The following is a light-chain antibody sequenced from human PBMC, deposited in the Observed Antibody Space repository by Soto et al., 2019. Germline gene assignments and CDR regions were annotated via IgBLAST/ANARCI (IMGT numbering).Light chain of an antibody. Sequence: IKWTRAPTALSASVLDRVTITGRTSQDVRNRLGWYQQKPGKAPKLLIYGASSLHGGVSSRFSGSGFGTDFTLTISSLQPEDFAPYYCKQSSRTPITFGQGTRLEIK. J-gene: IGKJ5*01. CDR2: GAS. CDR3: KQSSRTPIT. CDR1: QDVRNR. V-gene: IGKV1-6*01.